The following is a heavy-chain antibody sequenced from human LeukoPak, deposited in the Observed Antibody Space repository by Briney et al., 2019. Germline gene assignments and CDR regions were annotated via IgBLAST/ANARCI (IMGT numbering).Heavy chain of an antibody. CDR2: IYYDGRT. Sequence: SDTLSLTCTVSGGPISISGHYWGWIRQPPGKGLEWIASIYYDGRTLYNPSLKSRVTISVDTSANQFSLRLTSMTAPDTAVYCCARLGLKTIGTIYWGQGTLVTVSS. CDR1: GGPISISGHY. CDR3: ARLGLKTIGTIY. D-gene: IGHD3-10*01. V-gene: IGHV4-39*01. J-gene: IGHJ4*02.